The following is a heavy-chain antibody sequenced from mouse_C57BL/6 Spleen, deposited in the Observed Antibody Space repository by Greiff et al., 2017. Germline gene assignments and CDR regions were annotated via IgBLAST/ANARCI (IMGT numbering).Heavy chain of an antibody. V-gene: IGHV5-16*01. Sequence: EVQVVESEGGLVQPGSSMKLSCTASGFTFSDYYMAWVRQVPEKGLEWVANINYDGSSTYYLDSLKSRFIISRDNAKNILYLQMSSLKSEDTATYYCARDFYDGYYSYAMDYWGQGTSVTVSS. D-gene: IGHD2-3*01. CDR2: INYDGSST. J-gene: IGHJ4*01. CDR1: GFTFSDYY. CDR3: ARDFYDGYYSYAMDY.